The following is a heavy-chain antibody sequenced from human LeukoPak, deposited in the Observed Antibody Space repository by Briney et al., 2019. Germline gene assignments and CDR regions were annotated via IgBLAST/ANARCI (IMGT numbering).Heavy chain of an antibody. J-gene: IGHJ4*02. CDR1: GYSISSDYY. D-gene: IGHD4-17*01. V-gene: IGHV4-38-2*01. CDR3: ARGIESYGDYGY. CDR2: IYHSGST. Sequence: PSETLSLTCAVSGYSISSDYYWGWIRQPPGKGLEWIGSIYHSGSTYYNPSLKSRVTISIDTSKNQFSLKLSSLTAADTAIYYCARGIESYGDYGYWGQGILVTVSS.